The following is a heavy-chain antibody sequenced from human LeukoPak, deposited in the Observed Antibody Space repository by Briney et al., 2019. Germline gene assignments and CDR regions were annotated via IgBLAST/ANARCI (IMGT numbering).Heavy chain of an antibody. CDR3: ARGSGWYSP. V-gene: IGHV4-4*02. D-gene: IGHD6-19*01. Sequence: PSETLSLTCAVSGDSISSSNWWTWVRQPPGKGLEWIGEIYHSGSTNYNPSLKSRVTISVDKSQNQFSLKLSSVTAADTAVYYCARGSGWYSPWGQGTLVTVSS. CDR1: GDSISSSNW. J-gene: IGHJ5*02. CDR2: IYHSGST.